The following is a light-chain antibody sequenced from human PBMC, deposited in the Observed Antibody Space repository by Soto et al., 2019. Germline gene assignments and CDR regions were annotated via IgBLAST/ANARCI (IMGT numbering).Light chain of an antibody. CDR2: GAS. CDR3: QQRSNWRPIT. CDR1: QGISSN. J-gene: IGKJ5*01. Sequence: EVVLTQSPATLSLSPGERGTLSCRASQGISSNLAWYQQKHGQAPRLLIYGASNRATGIPARFGGSGSGTDFTLTINTLEPEDFAVYYCQQRSNWRPITFGQGTRLEIK. V-gene: IGKV3-11*01.